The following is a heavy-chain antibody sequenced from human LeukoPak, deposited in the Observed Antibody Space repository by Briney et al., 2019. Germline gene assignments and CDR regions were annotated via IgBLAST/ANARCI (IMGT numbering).Heavy chain of an antibody. CDR3: ARAEYSSGWYGWDYYYGMDV. Sequence: SVKVSCKASGGTFSSYAISWVRQAPGQGLEWMGGIIPIFGTANYAQKFQGRVTITTDESTSTAYMELSRLRSDDTAVYYCARAEYSSGWYGWDYYYGMDVWGQGTTVTVSS. D-gene: IGHD6-19*01. CDR2: IIPIFGTA. CDR1: GGTFSSYA. V-gene: IGHV1-69*05. J-gene: IGHJ6*02.